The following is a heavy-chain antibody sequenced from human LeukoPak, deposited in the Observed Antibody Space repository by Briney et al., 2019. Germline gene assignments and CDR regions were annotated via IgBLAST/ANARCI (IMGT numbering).Heavy chain of an antibody. D-gene: IGHD2-2*01. V-gene: IGHV3-30*04. CDR3: ARDGDCSTTRCYGALDI. CDR2: IGYDGRFK. CDR1: GFTFNNYP. Sequence: PGTSLRLSRVTSGFTFNNYPMHWVRQAPGKGLEWVAVIGYDGRFKFHSNSVKGRFTVSRDNSKNTLDLQMNSLRAEDTAVYYCARDGDCSTTRCYGALDIWGQGTMVTVSS. J-gene: IGHJ3*02.